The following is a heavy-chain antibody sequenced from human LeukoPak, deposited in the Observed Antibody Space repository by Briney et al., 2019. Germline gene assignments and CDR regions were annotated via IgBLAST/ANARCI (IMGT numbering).Heavy chain of an antibody. J-gene: IGHJ6*03. V-gene: IGHV3-48*01. CDR3: ARDFGDYSYYYYMDV. D-gene: IGHD4-17*01. Sequence: PGGSLRLSCAASRFTFSSYSMNWVRQAPGKGLEWVSYINSSSSTIYYADSVKGRFTISRDNAKNSLYLQMNSLRAEDTALYYCARDFGDYSYYYYMDVWGEGTTVTVSS. CDR2: INSSSSTI. CDR1: RFTFSSYS.